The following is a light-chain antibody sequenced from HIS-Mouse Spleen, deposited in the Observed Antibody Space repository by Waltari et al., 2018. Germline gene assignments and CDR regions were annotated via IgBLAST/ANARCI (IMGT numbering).Light chain of an antibody. CDR1: SPIIGTNS. CDR2: RNN. Sequence: QSVLTQPPSASATPGQRVTISCSGPSPIIGTNSVSLYQQLQGTAPKLLIYRNNQRPSGVPDRFSGSKSGTSASLAISGLRSEDEADYYCAAWDDSLSGYVFGTGTKVTVL. J-gene: IGLJ1*01. V-gene: IGLV1-47*01. CDR3: AAWDDSLSGYV.